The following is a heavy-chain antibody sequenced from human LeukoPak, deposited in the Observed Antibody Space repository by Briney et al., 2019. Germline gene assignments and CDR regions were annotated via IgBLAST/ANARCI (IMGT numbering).Heavy chain of an antibody. CDR2: ISWNSGSI. CDR1: GFTFDDYA. D-gene: IGHD3-22*01. V-gene: IGHV3-9*01. Sequence: PGRSLRLSWAASGFTFDDYAMHWVRQAPGKGLEWVSGISWNSGSIGYADSVKGRFTIFRDNAKNSLYLQMNSLRAEDTALYYCAKGGHSGVITRWFDPWGQGTLVTVSS. CDR3: AKGGHSGVITRWFDP. J-gene: IGHJ5*02.